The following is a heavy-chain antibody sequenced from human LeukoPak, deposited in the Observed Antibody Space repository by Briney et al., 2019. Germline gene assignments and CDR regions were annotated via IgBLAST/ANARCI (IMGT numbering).Heavy chain of an antibody. V-gene: IGHV1-2*02. D-gene: IGHD5-12*01. J-gene: IGHJ5*02. CDR1: GYTFTDYY. Sequence: GASVKVSCKASGYTFTDYYMHWVRQAPGQGLEWMGWINPNNGGTNYGQKFQGRVTMTRDTSISTAYMELSRLRSDDTAVYYCAAVGYSGYDLGFSPDPWGQGTLVTVSS. CDR2: INPNNGGT. CDR3: AAVGYSGYDLGFSPDP.